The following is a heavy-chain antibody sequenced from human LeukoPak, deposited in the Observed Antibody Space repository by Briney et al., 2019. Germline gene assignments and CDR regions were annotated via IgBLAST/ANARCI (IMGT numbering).Heavy chain of an antibody. CDR3: AKWKYSNSGIDDY. CDR2: IKQDGSKK. D-gene: IGHD6-6*01. Sequence: GGSLRLSCAASGFTFSRYWMTWVRQAPGKGLEWVANIKQDGSKKYYVDSVKGRFTISRDNSKNTLYLQMNSLRAEDTAVYYCAKWKYSNSGIDDYWGQGTLVTVSS. CDR1: GFTFSRYW. V-gene: IGHV3-7*03. J-gene: IGHJ4*02.